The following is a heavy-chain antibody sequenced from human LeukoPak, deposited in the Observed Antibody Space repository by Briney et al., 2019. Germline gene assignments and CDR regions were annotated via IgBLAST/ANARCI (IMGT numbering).Heavy chain of an antibody. D-gene: IGHD2-15*01. V-gene: IGHV1-2*02. J-gene: IGHJ6*03. CDR3: ARGGPVGKDRGSCYSCDYYYMDV. CDR2: INPNSGGT. CDR1: GYTFTGYY. Sequence: ASVKVSCKASGYTFTGYYMHWVRQAPGQGLEWMGWINPNSGGTNYAQKFQGRVTMTRDTSISTAYMELSRLRSDDTAVYYCARGGPVGKDRGSCYSCDYYYMDVWGKGTTVTVSS.